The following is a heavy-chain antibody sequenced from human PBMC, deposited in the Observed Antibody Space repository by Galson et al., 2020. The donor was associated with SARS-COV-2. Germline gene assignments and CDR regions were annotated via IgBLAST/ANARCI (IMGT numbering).Heavy chain of an antibody. CDR3: AREGRSELLALDY. CDR2: LWYDGSNK. J-gene: IGHJ4*02. D-gene: IGHD1-26*01. Sequence: QLGESLKISCAASGFTFSSYGMHWVRQAPGTGLEWVVVLWYDGSNKYYADAVKGRFTISRDNSNNPLYLQMNSLGAEDTAVYDCAREGRSELLALDYWGQGTLVTVSS. V-gene: IGHV3-33*01. CDR1: GFTFSSYG.